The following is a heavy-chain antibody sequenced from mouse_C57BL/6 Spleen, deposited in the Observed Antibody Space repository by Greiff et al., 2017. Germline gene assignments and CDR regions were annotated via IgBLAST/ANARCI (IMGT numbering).Heavy chain of an antibody. CDR3: ARSPLRSWYFDV. CDR1: GFTFSDYG. D-gene: IGHD1-1*01. J-gene: IGHJ1*03. CDR2: ISSGSSTI. V-gene: IGHV5-17*01. Sequence: EVQGVESGGGLVKPGGSLKLSCAASGFTFSDYGMHWVRQAPEKGLEWVAYISSGSSTIYYAATVKGRFTISRDNAKNTLFLQMTSLRSEDTAMYYCARSPLRSWYFDVWGTGTTVTVSS.